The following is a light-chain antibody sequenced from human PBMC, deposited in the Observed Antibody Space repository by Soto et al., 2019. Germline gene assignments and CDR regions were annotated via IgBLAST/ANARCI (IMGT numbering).Light chain of an antibody. Sequence: QSVLTQPASVSGSPGQSITISCTGTRSVVGGYNYVYWHQQHPGKAPKLMIYDVTNRPSGVSDRFSGSKSGNTASLTISGLQAEDEADYYCSSYTSSSTYVFGAGNKVTVL. J-gene: IGLJ1*01. CDR3: SSYTSSSTYV. CDR1: RSVVGGYNY. V-gene: IGLV2-14*01. CDR2: DVT.